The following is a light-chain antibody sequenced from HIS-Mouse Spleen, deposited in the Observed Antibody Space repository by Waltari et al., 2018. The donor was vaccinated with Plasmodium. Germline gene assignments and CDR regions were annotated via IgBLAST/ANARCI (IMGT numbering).Light chain of an antibody. CDR2: GAS. CDR3: QQYGSSPYT. Sequence: TQSPGTLSLSPGERATLSCRASQSVSSSYLAWYQQKPGQAPRLLIYGASSRATGIPDRFSGSVSGTDFTLTISRLEPEDFAVYYCQQYGSSPYTFGQGTKLEIK. J-gene: IGKJ2*01. CDR1: QSVSSSY. V-gene: IGKV3-20*01.